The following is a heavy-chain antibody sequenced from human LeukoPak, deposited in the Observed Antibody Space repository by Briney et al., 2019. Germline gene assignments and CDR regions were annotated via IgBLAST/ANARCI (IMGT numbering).Heavy chain of an antibody. V-gene: IGHV3-21*01. CDR2: IISSSSYI. D-gene: IGHD2-2*01. CDR1: GFPFSSYS. J-gene: IGHJ3*02. CDR3: ARDMRLRAFDI. Sequence: GGSLRLSCAASGFPFSSYSMNWVRQAPGKGLEWASSIISSSSYIYYADSVKGRFTISRDNAKNSLYLQMNSLRAEDTAVYYCARDMRLRAFDIWGQGTMVTVSS.